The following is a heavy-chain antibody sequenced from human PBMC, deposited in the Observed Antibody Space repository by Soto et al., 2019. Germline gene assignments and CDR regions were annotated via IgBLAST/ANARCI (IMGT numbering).Heavy chain of an antibody. CDR3: AKVLVAATHILRSDAFDI. CDR1: GFTFDDYA. Sequence: SLRLSCAASGFTFDDYAMHWVRQAPGKGLEWVSGISWNSGSIGYADSVKGRFTISRDNAKNSLYLQMNSLRAEDTALYYCAKVLVAATHILRSDAFDIWGQGTMVTVSS. CDR2: ISWNSGSI. D-gene: IGHD2-15*01. V-gene: IGHV3-9*01. J-gene: IGHJ3*02.